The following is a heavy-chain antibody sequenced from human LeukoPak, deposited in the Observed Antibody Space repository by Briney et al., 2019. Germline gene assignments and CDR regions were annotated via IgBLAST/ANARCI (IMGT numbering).Heavy chain of an antibody. V-gene: IGHV4-59*01. J-gene: IGHJ3*02. CDR3: ARNSGSRDVGAFDI. CDR1: GGSISGYY. Sequence: PSETLSLTCTVSGGSISGYYWSWIRQPPGKGLEWIGYIYYSGSTDYNPSLKSRVTISVDASRNQFSLKLSSVTAADTAVFYCARNSGSRDVGAFDIWGQGTMVTVSS. CDR2: IYYSGST. D-gene: IGHD1-26*01.